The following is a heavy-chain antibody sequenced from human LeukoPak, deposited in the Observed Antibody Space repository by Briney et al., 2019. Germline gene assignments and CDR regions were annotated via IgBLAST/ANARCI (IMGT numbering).Heavy chain of an antibody. Sequence: GESLKISCKGSGYSFTSYWIGWVRQMPGKGLEWMGIIYPGDSDTRYSPSFQGHVTISADKSISTAYLQWSSLKASDTAMYYCARLHLYYYDSSGYCNWFDPWGQGTLVTVSS. CDR1: GYSFTSYW. D-gene: IGHD3-22*01. CDR2: IYPGDSDT. J-gene: IGHJ5*02. V-gene: IGHV5-51*01. CDR3: ARLHLYYYDSSGYCNWFDP.